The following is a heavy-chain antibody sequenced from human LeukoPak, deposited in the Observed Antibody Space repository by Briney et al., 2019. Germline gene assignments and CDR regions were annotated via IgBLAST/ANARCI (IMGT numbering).Heavy chain of an antibody. J-gene: IGHJ3*02. Sequence: ASVKVSCKASGYTFANYGINWVRQAPGQGLEWMGWISAYNGNTNYAQKFQGRVTMTTDTSTSTAYMDLRSLRSEDTAVYYCATPRPYYYDSSGSIDAFDIWGQGTMVTVSS. V-gene: IGHV1-18*01. CDR2: ISAYNGNT. D-gene: IGHD3-22*01. CDR1: GYTFANYG. CDR3: ATPRPYYYDSSGSIDAFDI.